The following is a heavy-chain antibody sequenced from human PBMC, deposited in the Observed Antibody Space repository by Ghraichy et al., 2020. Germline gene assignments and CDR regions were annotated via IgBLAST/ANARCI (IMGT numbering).Heavy chain of an antibody. Sequence: SVKVSCKASGGTFSRFAITWVRQAPGQGLEYMGGIVPMFGTVNSAQKFQGRITITADESAGTAYMELASLRPDDTAKYYCARGPSGRMVYWGQGTPLTVFS. J-gene: IGHJ4*02. CDR3: ARGPSGRMVY. D-gene: IGHD3-10*01. CDR2: IVPMFGTV. CDR1: GGTFSRFA. V-gene: IGHV1-69*13.